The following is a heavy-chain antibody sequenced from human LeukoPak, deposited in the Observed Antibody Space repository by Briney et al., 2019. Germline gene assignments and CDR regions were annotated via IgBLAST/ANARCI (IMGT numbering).Heavy chain of an antibody. CDR2: IKEDGSET. Sequence: GGSLRLSCAASGFMFSRFWMTWVRQVPGKGLEWVANIKEDGSETHYVDSVRGRFSISRDNSKNTLYLQMNSLRAEDTAVYYCARVAYYYDTRGAFDIWGQGTMVTVSS. V-gene: IGHV3-7*01. J-gene: IGHJ3*02. CDR3: ARVAYYYDTRGAFDI. D-gene: IGHD3-22*01. CDR1: GFMFSRFW.